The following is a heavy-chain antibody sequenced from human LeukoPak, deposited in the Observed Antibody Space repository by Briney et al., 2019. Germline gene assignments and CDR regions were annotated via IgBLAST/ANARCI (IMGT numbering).Heavy chain of an antibody. CDR1: GYTFTSYD. J-gene: IGHJ4*02. CDR2: MNPNSGNT. CDR3: ARIYCTNGVCQFDY. D-gene: IGHD2-8*01. Sequence: ASVKVSCKASGYTFTSYDINWVRQATGQGLEWMGRMNPNSGNTGYAQKFQGRVTMTRNTSISTAYMELSSLRSEDTAVYYCARIYCTNGVCQFDYWGQGTLVTVSS. V-gene: IGHV1-8*01.